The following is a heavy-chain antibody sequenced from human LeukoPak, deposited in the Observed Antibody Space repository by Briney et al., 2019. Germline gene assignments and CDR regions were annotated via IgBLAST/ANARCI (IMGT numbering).Heavy chain of an antibody. CDR2: TYYSGST. CDR1: GGSISSSSLY. CDR3: TTGRSDYFDF. J-gene: IGHJ4*02. D-gene: IGHD1-1*01. V-gene: IGHV4-39*01. Sequence: PSETLSLTCTVSGGSISSSSLYWGWIRQPPGKGLEWIGSTYYSGSTYYNPSLKSRVTISVDTSKNQFSLKLSSVTAADTAVYYCTTGRSDYFDFWGQGTLVTVSS.